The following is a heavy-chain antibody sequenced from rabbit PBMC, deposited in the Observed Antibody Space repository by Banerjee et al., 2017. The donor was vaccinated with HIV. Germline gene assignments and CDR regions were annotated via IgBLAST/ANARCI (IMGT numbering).Heavy chain of an antibody. J-gene: IGHJ4*01. CDR2: IHPDYGST. Sequence: QQLEESGGGLVKPGGTLTLTCKASGIDFTSYYYMCWVRQAPGKGLEWIAYIHPDYGSTDYASWAKGRFTISKTSSTTVTLQMTSLTAADTATYFCARAGSGYRQFDLWGQGTLVTVS. CDR3: ARAGSGYRQFDL. D-gene: IGHD8-1*01. V-gene: IGHV1S40*01. CDR1: GIDFTSYYY.